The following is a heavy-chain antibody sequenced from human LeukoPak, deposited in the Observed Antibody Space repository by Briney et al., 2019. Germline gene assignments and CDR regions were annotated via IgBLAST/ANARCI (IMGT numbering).Heavy chain of an antibody. CDR1: GGSISSSSYY. J-gene: IGHJ3*02. Sequence: SETLSLTCTVSGGSISSSSYYWSWIRQPPGKGLEWIGYIYYSGSTNYNPSLKSRVTISVDTSKKQFSLKLSSVTAADTAVYYCARTVVDDAFDIWGQGTMVTVSS. CDR2: IYYSGST. CDR3: ARTVVDDAFDI. V-gene: IGHV4-61*01. D-gene: IGHD2-15*01.